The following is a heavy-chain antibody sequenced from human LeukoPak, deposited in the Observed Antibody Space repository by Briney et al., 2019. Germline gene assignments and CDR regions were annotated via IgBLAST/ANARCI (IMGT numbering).Heavy chain of an antibody. CDR2: ISASGASN. D-gene: IGHD3-3*01. V-gene: IGHV3-23*01. CDR3: AKIPGQFLEWNSHYLDY. Sequence: QPGGSLRLSCTASGFTFSSYTMNWVRQTPGKGLEWVSGISASGASNYYAESVKGRFTISRHNPKNTLYLEMSSLRGEDTAVYYCAKIPGQFLEWNSHYLDYWGQGTLVTVSS. CDR1: GFTFSSYT. J-gene: IGHJ4*02.